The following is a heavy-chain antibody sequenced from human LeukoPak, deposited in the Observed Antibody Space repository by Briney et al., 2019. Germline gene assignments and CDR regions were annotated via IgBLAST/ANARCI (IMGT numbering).Heavy chain of an antibody. V-gene: IGHV1-69*06. D-gene: IGHD3-16*02. Sequence: SVKVSCKASGGTFSSYAISWVRQAPGQGLEWMGGIIPIFDTANYAQKFQGRVTITADKSTSTAYMELSSLRSEDTAVYYCASGGGSYRQTFDYWGQGTLVTVSS. CDR2: IIPIFDTA. J-gene: IGHJ4*02. CDR3: ASGGGSYRQTFDY. CDR1: GGTFSSYA.